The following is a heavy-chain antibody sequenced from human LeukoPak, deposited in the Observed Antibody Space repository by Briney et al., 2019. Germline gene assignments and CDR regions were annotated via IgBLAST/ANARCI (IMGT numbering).Heavy chain of an antibody. J-gene: IGHJ4*02. CDR2: IIPIFGTA. V-gene: IGHV1-69*13. CDR1: GGTFSSYA. Sequence: GASVKVSFKASGGTFSSYAISWVRQAPGQGLEWMGGIIPIFGTANYAQKFQGRVTITADESTSTAYMELSSLRSEDTAVYYCARGVGGLGWQYWGQGTLVTVSS. D-gene: IGHD2-15*01. CDR3: ARGVGGLGWQY.